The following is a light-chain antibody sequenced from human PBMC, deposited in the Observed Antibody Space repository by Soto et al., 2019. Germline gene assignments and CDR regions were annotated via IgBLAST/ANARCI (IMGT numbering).Light chain of an antibody. CDR2: AAS. CDR1: QGISNF. Sequence: DIQMTQSPSSLSASVGDRVAITCRASQGISNFLAWYQQKPGKVPKLLIYAASTLQLGVPSRFSGSGAGTDFTLTISSLQPEDVGTYYCQKYNSAPLTFGPGTKVDIK. V-gene: IGKV1-27*01. J-gene: IGKJ3*01. CDR3: QKYNSAPLT.